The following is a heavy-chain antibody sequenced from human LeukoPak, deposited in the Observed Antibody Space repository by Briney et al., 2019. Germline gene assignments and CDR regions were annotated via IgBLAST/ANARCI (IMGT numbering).Heavy chain of an antibody. CDR1: GDFITKSVW. Sequence: SGTLSLTCAVSGDFITKSVWWIWVRQTPGKGLEWIGDIYHSGSTNSNPSLKSRVTLSLDKSKNQFSLKLSSVTAADTAVYYCARVMPRVVVTTWGQGTLVTVSS. J-gene: IGHJ4*02. D-gene: IGHD2-21*02. V-gene: IGHV4-4*02. CDR3: ARVMPRVVVTT. CDR2: IYHSGST.